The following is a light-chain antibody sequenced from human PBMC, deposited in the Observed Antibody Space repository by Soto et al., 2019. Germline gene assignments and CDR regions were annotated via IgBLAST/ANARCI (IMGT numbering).Light chain of an antibody. CDR3: SSYAGSNNV. CDR1: SSDGGGYNY. J-gene: IGLJ1*01. V-gene: IGLV2-8*01. CDR2: EVS. Sequence: QSVLTQPPSASGSPGQSVTISFTGTSSDGGGYNYVSWYQQHPGKAPKLMIYEVSKRPSGGPDRFSGSKSGNTASLTVSGLQAEDEADYYCSSYAGSNNVFGTGTKVTVL.